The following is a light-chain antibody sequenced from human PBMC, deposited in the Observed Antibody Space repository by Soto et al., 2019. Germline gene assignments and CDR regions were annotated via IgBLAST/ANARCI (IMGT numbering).Light chain of an antibody. Sequence: EIVLTHFPGTLSLSPGKRATLSCRASQSVSNNYLAWYQQKPGQAPRLVIFGASNRATGIPDRFSASGSGTECTLTSSRREPEEVEVYYWQQYATSPLTVGQGIKVEIK. CDR3: QQYATSPLT. V-gene: IGKV3-20*01. CDR2: GAS. CDR1: QSVSNNY. J-gene: IGKJ1*01.